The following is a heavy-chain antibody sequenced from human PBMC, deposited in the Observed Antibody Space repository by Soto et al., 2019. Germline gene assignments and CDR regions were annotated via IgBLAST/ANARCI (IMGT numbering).Heavy chain of an antibody. J-gene: IGHJ4*02. CDR1: GFTFSSYD. D-gene: IGHD6-6*01. CDR2: ISGSSSTI. CDR3: ARDPWGAVRRAPGIY. V-gene: IGHV3-48*01. Sequence: GGSLRLSCAASGFTFSSYDMNWVRQAPGKGLEWVSYISGSSSTIYYADSVKGRFTISRDNAKNSLYLQMNSLRVEDTAVYYCARDPWGAVRRAPGIYWGQGALVTVSS.